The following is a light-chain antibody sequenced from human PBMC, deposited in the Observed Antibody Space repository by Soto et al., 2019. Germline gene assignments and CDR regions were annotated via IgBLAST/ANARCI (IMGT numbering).Light chain of an antibody. V-gene: IGKV3D-20*02. CDR2: GAS. J-gene: IGKJ5*01. CDR3: QQRSNWPPIT. CDR1: QSVSSNF. Sequence: ETVLTQSPGTLSLSPGERATLSCRASQSVSSNFLAWYQQKPGQAPRLLIYGASSRATGIPARFIGSGPGTDFTLTISSLGPEDFAVYYCQQRSNWPPITFGQGTRLEIK.